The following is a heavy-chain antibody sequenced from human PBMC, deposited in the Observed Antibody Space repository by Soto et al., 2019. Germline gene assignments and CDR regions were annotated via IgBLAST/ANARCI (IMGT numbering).Heavy chain of an antibody. Sequence: SVKVSCKASGGTFSSYTISWVRQAPGQGLEWMGRIIPILGIANYAQKFQGRVTITADKSTSTAYMELSSLRSEDTAVYYCAREPLPYYDFWSGYYWFDPWGQGTLVTVSS. CDR1: GGTFSSYT. J-gene: IGHJ5*02. CDR3: AREPLPYYDFWSGYYWFDP. D-gene: IGHD3-3*01. V-gene: IGHV1-69*04. CDR2: IIPILGIA.